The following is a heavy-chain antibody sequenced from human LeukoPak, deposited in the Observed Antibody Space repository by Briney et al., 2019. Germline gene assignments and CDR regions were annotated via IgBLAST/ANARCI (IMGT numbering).Heavy chain of an antibody. CDR3: ARSPPTYYYDSSGYYPLGYYYYYMDV. CDR2: IYTSGST. Sequence: PSETLSLTCTVSGGSISSFYWSWIRQPAGKGLEWIGRIYTSGSTNYNPSLKSRVTISVDTSKNQFSLKLSSVTAADTAVYYCARSPPTYYYDSSGYYPLGYYYYYMDVWGKGTTVTISS. J-gene: IGHJ6*03. V-gene: IGHV4-4*07. CDR1: GGSISSFY. D-gene: IGHD3-22*01.